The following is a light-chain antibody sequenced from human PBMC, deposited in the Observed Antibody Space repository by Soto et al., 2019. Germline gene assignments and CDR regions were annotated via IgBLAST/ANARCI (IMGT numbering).Light chain of an antibody. Sequence: DTPTSQSPSALSATVGDRVTITCRASQSVNKWLAWFQQKTGKVPKLLIFDASTLQTGVPSRFGGGGSGTEFTLTISGRQPDDFAPYYCQQYNSDSPWTLGPGTKVDI. V-gene: IGKV1-5*01. CDR3: QQYNSDSPWT. J-gene: IGKJ1*01. CDR1: QSVNKW. CDR2: DAS.